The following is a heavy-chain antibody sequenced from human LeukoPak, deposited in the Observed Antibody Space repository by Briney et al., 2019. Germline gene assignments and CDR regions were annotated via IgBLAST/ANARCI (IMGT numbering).Heavy chain of an antibody. Sequence: GASVKVSCKASGGTFSSYAISWVRQAPGQGLEWMGGIIPIFGTANYAQKFQGRVTITTDESTSTAYMELSSLRSEDTAVYYCARGRDSSSWYIAFDIWGQGTMATVSS. CDR2: IIPIFGTA. D-gene: IGHD6-13*01. CDR1: GGTFSSYA. CDR3: ARGRDSSSWYIAFDI. J-gene: IGHJ3*02. V-gene: IGHV1-69*05.